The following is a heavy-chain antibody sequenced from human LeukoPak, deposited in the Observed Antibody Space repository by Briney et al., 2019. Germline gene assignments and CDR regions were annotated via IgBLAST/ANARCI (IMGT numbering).Heavy chain of an antibody. J-gene: IGHJ4*02. CDR1: GFTFSRNA. D-gene: IGHD5-12*01. CDR2: ISGSGDST. V-gene: IGHV3-23*01. Sequence: GGSLRLSCAASGFTFSRNAFSWVRQGPGKGLEWVSGISGSGDSTYYADSVKGRFTISRDNSKNTLYLQMNSLRAEDTAVYYCAKGFSGSDFDYWGQGTPVTVSS. CDR3: AKGFSGSDFDY.